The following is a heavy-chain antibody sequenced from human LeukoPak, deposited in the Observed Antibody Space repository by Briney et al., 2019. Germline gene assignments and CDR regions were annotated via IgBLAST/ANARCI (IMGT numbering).Heavy chain of an antibody. D-gene: IGHD6-13*01. CDR1: GYTFTGYY. J-gene: IGHJ4*02. Sequence: ASVKVSCKASGYTFTGYYMHWVRQAPGQGLEGMGWINPNSGGTNYAQKFQGRVTMTRDTSISTAYMELGRLGSDDTAVYYCARDPPEQQLVQGGVDYWGQGTLVTVSS. CDR2: INPNSGGT. CDR3: ARDPPEQQLVQGGVDY. V-gene: IGHV1-2*02.